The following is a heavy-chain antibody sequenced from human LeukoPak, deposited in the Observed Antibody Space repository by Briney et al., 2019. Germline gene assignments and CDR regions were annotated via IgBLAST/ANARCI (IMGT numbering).Heavy chain of an antibody. V-gene: IGHV4-59*08. D-gene: IGHD6-25*01. CDR2: MFHSGST. Sequence: SETLSLTCTVSGGSIKSYYWNWIRQPPGKGLEWIGYMFHSGSTNYNPSLKSRVTISVDTSKNQFSLKLSSVTAADTAVYYCARAGGVKTAALDLDYWGQGTLVTVSS. CDR3: ARAGGVKTAALDLDY. CDR1: GGSIKSYY. J-gene: IGHJ4*02.